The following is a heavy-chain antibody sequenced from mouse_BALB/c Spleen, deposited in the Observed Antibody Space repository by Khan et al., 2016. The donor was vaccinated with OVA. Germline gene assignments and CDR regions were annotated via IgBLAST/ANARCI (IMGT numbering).Heavy chain of an antibody. D-gene: IGHD1-1*01. Sequence: SAGHFLQPARSPNLSRAASAFTFSTYALYRLRQTPDKRLEWVATISTGGCYTYYPDSVKGRFTISRDNAKNTLYLQMSSLKSEDTAMYYCSRLAYYYNSEGFAYWGQGTLVTVSA. J-gene: IGHJ3*01. CDR2: ISTGGCYT. CDR1: AFTFSTYA. CDR3: SRLAYYYNSEGFAY. V-gene: IGHV5-6*01.